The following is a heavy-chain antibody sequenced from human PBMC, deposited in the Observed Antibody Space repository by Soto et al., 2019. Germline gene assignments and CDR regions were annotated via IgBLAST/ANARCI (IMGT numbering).Heavy chain of an antibody. Sequence: QVQLVESGGGVFQPGTSLRLSCAASGFTFRQYGMHWVRQAPGKGLEWVAVIFYDGTEQYYADSVKGRFAISRDNPGNMVYLQMNSLRAEDTGVYYCVRGWGSLVHLSCLDVWGQGTTVVVSS. D-gene: IGHD3-16*01. V-gene: IGHV3-33*01. CDR3: VRGWGSLVHLSCLDV. CDR2: IFYDGTEQ. CDR1: GFTFRQYG. J-gene: IGHJ3*01.